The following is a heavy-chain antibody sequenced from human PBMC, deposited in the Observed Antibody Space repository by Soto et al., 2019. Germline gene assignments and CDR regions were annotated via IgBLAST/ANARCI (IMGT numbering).Heavy chain of an antibody. D-gene: IGHD1-26*01. Sequence: PSETLSLTCTVSGGSISSSSYYWGWIRQPPGEGLEWIGSIYYSGSTYYNPSLKSRVTISVDTSKNQFSLKLSSVTAADTAVYYCARRIGSGTYYFDYWGQGTLVTVSS. J-gene: IGHJ4*02. CDR1: GGSISSSSYY. CDR2: IYYSGST. CDR3: ARRIGSGTYYFDY. V-gene: IGHV4-39*01.